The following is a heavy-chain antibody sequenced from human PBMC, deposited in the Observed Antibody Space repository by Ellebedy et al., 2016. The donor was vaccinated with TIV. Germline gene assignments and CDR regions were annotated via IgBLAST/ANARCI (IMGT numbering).Heavy chain of an antibody. V-gene: IGHV3-33*06. J-gene: IGHJ4*02. CDR2: IWHDGSNK. CDR3: AKPPAGRGYYTQTFSY. Sequence: GESLKISWAASGFTVSSDGRHWVRQAPGKGLVWVAVIWHDGSNKYYVDSVRGRFTISRDNSKNTLYLQMNRLRAEDTAVNLCAKPPAGRGYYTQTFSYWGPGTLVTVSS. CDR1: GFTVSSDG. D-gene: IGHD3-3*01.